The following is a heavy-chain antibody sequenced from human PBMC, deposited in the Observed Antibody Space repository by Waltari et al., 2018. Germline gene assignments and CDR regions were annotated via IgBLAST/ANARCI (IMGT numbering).Heavy chain of an antibody. CDR3: ARGADL. V-gene: IGHV3-74*01. J-gene: IGHJ4*02. D-gene: IGHD3-3*01. Sequence: EVQLVEPGGGLVQPGGSLRLSRAASGFTLSGPWLHWVRQVPGKGLVWVSRISGDGSTINYADSVKGRFTISRDTAKNTLYLQMNSLRAEDTAVYYCARGADLRGQGILVTVSS. CDR1: GFTLSGPW. CDR2: ISGDGSTI.